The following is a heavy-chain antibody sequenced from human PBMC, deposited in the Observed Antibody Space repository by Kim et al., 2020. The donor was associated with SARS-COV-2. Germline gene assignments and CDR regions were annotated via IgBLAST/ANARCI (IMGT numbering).Heavy chain of an antibody. D-gene: IGHD2-2*01. CDR3: ARGGDIVVVQAAIGWFDP. J-gene: IGHJ5*02. Sequence: SETLSLTCTVSGGSISSYYWSWIRQPPGKGLEWIGYIYYSGSSSYNPSLKSRVTISVDTSKNQFSLKLSSLTAADTAVYYCARGGDIVVVQAAIGWFDPWGPRNLVTVSS. V-gene: IGHV4-59*01. CDR1: GGSISSYY. CDR2: IYYSGSS.